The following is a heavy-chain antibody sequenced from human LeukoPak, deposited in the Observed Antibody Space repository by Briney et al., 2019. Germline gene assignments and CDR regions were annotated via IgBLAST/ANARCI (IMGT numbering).Heavy chain of an antibody. CDR2: TSGSGGSA. J-gene: IGHJ4*02. CDR3: ARADRDGNKRFLD. Sequence: GGSLRLSCAASGFTFSSYAMSWVRQAPGKGLEWVSSTSGSGGSADYADSVKGRFTISRDNGKNLVSLQMNSLRDEDTAVYYCARADRDGNKRFLDWGQGTLVTVSS. D-gene: IGHD5-24*01. V-gene: IGHV3-23*01. CDR1: GFTFSSYA.